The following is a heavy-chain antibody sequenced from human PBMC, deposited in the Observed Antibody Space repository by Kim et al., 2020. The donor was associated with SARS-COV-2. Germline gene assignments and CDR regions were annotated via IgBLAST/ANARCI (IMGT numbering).Heavy chain of an antibody. CDR3: ARQHDSAAGTVDLDY. D-gene: IGHD6-13*01. Sequence: GGSLRLSCAASGFTFSSYWMSWVRQAPGKGLEWVANIKQDGSDRYYVDSVKDRFTISRDNAKNSLYLQMNSLRVEDTALYYCARQHDSAAGTVDLDYWGQGTLVTVSS. CDR1: GFTFSSYW. V-gene: IGHV3-7*01. CDR2: IKQDGSDR. J-gene: IGHJ4*02.